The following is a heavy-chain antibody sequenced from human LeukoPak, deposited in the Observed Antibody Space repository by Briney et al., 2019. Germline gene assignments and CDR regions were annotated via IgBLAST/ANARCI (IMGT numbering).Heavy chain of an antibody. Sequence: ASVKVSCKASGGTFSSYAISWVRQAPGQGLEWMGRIIPILGIANYAQKFQGRVTITADKSTSTAYMELSSLRSEDTAVYYCARDKDTAMVMGYYGMDVWGQGTTVTVSS. V-gene: IGHV1-69*04. CDR2: IIPILGIA. CDR1: GGTFSSYA. CDR3: ARDKDTAMVMGYYGMDV. J-gene: IGHJ6*02. D-gene: IGHD5-18*01.